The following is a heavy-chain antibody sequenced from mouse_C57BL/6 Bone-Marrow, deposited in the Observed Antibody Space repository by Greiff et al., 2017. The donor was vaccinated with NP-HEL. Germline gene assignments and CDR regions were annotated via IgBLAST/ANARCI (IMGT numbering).Heavy chain of an antibody. V-gene: IGHV6-6*01. D-gene: IGHD1-1*01. J-gene: IGHJ3*01. CDR3: TRGDYGAY. CDR2: IRNKANNHAT. Sequence: EVKLVESGGGLVQPGGSMKLSCAASGFTFSDAWMDWVRQSPEKGLEWVAEIRNKANNHATYYAESVKGRFTISRDDSKSSVYLPMNSLRAEDTGIYYCTRGDYGAYWGQGTLVTVSA. CDR1: GFTFSDAW.